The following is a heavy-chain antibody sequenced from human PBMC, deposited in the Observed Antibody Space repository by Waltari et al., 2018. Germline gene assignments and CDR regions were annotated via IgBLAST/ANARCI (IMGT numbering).Heavy chain of an antibody. CDR1: GYTFTGYY. V-gene: IGHV1-2*02. J-gene: IGHJ1*01. CDR2: INPNSGGT. Sequence: QVQLVQSGAEVKKPGASVKVSCKASGYTFTGYYMHWVRQAPGQGLEWMGWINPNSGGTNYAQKFQGRVTMTRDTSISTAYMELSRLRSDDTAVYYCASFMAPGYCSSTSCPAEGFQHWGQGTLVTVSS. D-gene: IGHD2-2*01. CDR3: ASFMAPGYCSSTSCPAEGFQH.